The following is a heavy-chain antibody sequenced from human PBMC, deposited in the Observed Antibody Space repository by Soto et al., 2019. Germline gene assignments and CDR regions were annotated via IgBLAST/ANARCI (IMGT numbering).Heavy chain of an antibody. D-gene: IGHD3-3*01. CDR3: ARHYITVFGVVTIRYGLSYFDY. CDR2: VYYSGST. Sequence: QLQLQESGPGLVKPSETLSLTCTVSGGSISSSSSYYWGWIRQPPGKGLEWIGSVYYSGSTYYNPSLKSRATIFVDRSKNQFSLRLNSVTAADTAVYNCARHYITVFGVVTIRYGLSYFDYWGQGTLVTVSS. CDR1: GGSISSSSSYY. J-gene: IGHJ4*02. V-gene: IGHV4-39*01.